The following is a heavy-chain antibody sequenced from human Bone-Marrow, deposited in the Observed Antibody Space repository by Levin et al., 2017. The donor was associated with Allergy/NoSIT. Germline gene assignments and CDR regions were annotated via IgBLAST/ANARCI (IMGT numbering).Heavy chain of an antibody. Sequence: SQTLSLTCTVSGYSISRGFYWGWIRQTPGRGLEWIGNILHTGSSDYNPSLKSRVTISVDTSKNELYLNLRSVIASDTAVYYCARRGAVHNAGAVDQWGQGILVTVSS. V-gene: IGHV4-38-2*02. CDR3: ARRGAVHNAGAVDQ. CDR1: GYSISRGFY. D-gene: IGHD6-19*01. CDR2: ILHTGSS. J-gene: IGHJ5*02.